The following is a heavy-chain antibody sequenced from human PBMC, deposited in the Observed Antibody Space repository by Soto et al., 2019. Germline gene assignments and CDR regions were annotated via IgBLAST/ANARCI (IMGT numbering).Heavy chain of an antibody. J-gene: IGHJ4*02. V-gene: IGHV1-18*01. CDR3: ARFTKYYDSSGYWGDFDY. Sequence: ASVKVSCKASGCTFTSYGISWVRQAPGQGLEWMGWISAYNGNTNYAQKLQGRVTMTTDTSTSTAYMELRSLRSDDTAVYYCARFTKYYDSSGYWGDFDYWGQGTLVTVSS. D-gene: IGHD3-22*01. CDR2: ISAYNGNT. CDR1: GCTFTSYG.